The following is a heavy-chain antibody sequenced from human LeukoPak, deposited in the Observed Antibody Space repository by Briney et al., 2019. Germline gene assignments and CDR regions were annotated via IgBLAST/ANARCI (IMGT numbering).Heavy chain of an antibody. CDR1: GFTFNYFA. CDR2: TSFDGTNK. Sequence: GGSLRLSCAGSGFTFNYFAIHWVRQAPGKGLEWVAVTSFDGTNKYYADSVRGRFTISRDNSNKTVYLQMNSLRAEDTAVYYCARIQKYYYDSSGYLGPDMDVWGQGTTVTVSS. CDR3: ARIQKYYYDSSGYLGPDMDV. J-gene: IGHJ6*02. V-gene: IGHV3-30-3*01. D-gene: IGHD3-22*01.